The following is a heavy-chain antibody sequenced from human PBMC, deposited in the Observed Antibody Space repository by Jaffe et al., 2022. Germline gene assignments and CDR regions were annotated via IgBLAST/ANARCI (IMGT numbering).Heavy chain of an antibody. CDR3: ARDTNPYYYGSGSYYKNAFDI. CDR1: GGTFSSYA. Sequence: QVQLVQSGAEVKKPGSSVKVSCKASGGTFSSYAISWVRQAPGQGLEWMGGIIPIFGTANYAQKFQGRVTITTDESTSTAYMELSSLRSEDTAVYYCARDTNPYYYGSGSYYKNAFDIWGQGTMVTVSS. D-gene: IGHD3-10*01. V-gene: IGHV1-69*05. J-gene: IGHJ3*02. CDR2: IIPIFGTA.